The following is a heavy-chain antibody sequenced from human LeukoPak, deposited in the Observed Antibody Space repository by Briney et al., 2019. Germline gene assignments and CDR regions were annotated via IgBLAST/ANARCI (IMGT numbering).Heavy chain of an antibody. CDR1: GYTFTSYY. J-gene: IGHJ6*02. CDR3: ARDLSGGYYGSGSYYNVAYYYYGMDV. D-gene: IGHD3-10*01. Sequence: ASVKVSCKASGYTFTSYYMHWVRQAPGQGXXWMGXINPSGGSXXYAXKFQGRVTMTRDTSTSTVYMELSSLRSEDTAVYYCARDLSGGYYGSGSYYNVAYYYYGMDVWGQGTTVTVSS. CDR2: INPSGGSX. V-gene: IGHV1-46*01.